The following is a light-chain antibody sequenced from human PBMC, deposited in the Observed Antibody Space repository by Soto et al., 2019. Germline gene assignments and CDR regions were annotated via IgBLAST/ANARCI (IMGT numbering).Light chain of an antibody. CDR3: QQYNSYLFT. Sequence: DIQMTQSPSTLSASVGDRVTITCRASQSISSWLAWYQQKPGKAPKLLIYDASSLESGVPSRFSGSGSGTGFTFTISSLQPDDVATYYCQQYNSYLFTFGPGTKVDIK. CDR2: DAS. J-gene: IGKJ3*01. V-gene: IGKV1-5*01. CDR1: QSISSW.